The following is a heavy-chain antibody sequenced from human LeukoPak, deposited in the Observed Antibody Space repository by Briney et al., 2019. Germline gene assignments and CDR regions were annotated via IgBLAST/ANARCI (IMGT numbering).Heavy chain of an antibody. Sequence: PGGSLRLSCAASGFTFSSYWMHWVRQAPGKGLVWVSRINSDGSSTSYADSVKGRFTISRDNARNTLYLQMNSLRAEDTAVYYCARSAGWDDAFDIWGQGTMVTVSS. CDR1: GFTFSSYW. D-gene: IGHD1-26*01. CDR3: ARSAGWDDAFDI. CDR2: INSDGSST. V-gene: IGHV3-74*01. J-gene: IGHJ3*02.